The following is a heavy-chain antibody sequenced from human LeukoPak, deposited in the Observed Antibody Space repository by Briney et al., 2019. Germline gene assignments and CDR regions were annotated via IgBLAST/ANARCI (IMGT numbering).Heavy chain of an antibody. CDR2: INHSGST. J-gene: IGHJ4*02. Sequence: PSETLSLTCAVYGGSFSGYYWSWIRQPPGKGLEWIGEINHSGSTNYNPSLKSRVTISLDTSKNQFSLKLSSVTAADTAVYYCASTHSSGKSDYWGQGTLVTVSS. V-gene: IGHV4-34*01. CDR3: ASTHSSGKSDY. CDR1: GGSFSGYY. D-gene: IGHD3-10*01.